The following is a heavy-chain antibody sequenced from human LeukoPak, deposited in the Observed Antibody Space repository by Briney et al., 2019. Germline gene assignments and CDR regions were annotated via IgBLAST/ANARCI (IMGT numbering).Heavy chain of an antibody. J-gene: IGHJ4*02. CDR1: GGSISTNNYY. CDR3: ARDILFDY. CDR2: IFYSGST. Sequence: SETLSLTCTVSGGSISTNNYYWGWIRQPPGKGLEWIGNIFYSGSTYYSPSLKSRVTISLDTSRNQFSLKLNSVTAADTAVYYCARDILFDYWGQGTLVTVSS. V-gene: IGHV4-39*07.